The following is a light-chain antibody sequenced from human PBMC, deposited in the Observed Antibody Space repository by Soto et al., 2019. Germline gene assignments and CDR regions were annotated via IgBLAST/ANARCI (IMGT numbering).Light chain of an antibody. Sequence: EMVLTQSPGTLSLSPGERATLSCRASQTVGRNYLAWYQQKPGQAPRLLLYHASNRATGIPDRFSGSGSGTDFTLTISRLEPEDFAVYYCQQYAASPLTFGGGAKVEI. V-gene: IGKV3-20*01. CDR3: QQYAASPLT. J-gene: IGKJ4*01. CDR2: HAS. CDR1: QTVGRNY.